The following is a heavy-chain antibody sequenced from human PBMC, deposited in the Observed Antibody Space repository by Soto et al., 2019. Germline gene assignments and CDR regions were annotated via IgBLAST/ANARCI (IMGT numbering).Heavy chain of an antibody. V-gene: IGHV3-30-3*01. CDR2: ISYDGSNK. CDR3: ARDATGPNLFGYYYGMDV. Sequence: GGSLRLSCAASGFTFSSYAMHWVRQAPGKGLEWVAVISYDGSNKYYADSVKGRFTISRDNSKNTLYLQMNSLRAEDTAVYYCARDATGPNLFGYYYGMDVWGQGTTVTVSS. CDR1: GFTFSSYA. J-gene: IGHJ6*02. D-gene: IGHD3-9*01.